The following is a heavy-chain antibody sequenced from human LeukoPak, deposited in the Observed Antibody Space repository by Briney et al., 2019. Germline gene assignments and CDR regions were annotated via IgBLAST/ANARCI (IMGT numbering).Heavy chain of an antibody. CDR1: GGSITSSSYY. Sequence: SETLSLTCTVSGGSITSSSYYWGWIRQPPGKGLEWIGSIYYSGSTYYNPSLKSRVTISVDTSKNQFSLKLSSVTAADTAVYYCARVWRSRYSYGNFDYWGQGTLVTVSS. D-gene: IGHD5-18*01. J-gene: IGHJ4*02. CDR3: ARVWRSRYSYGNFDY. V-gene: IGHV4-39*07. CDR2: IYYSGST.